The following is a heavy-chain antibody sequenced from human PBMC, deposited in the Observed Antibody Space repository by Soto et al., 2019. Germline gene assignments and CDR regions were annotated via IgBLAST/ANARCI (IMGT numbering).Heavy chain of an antibody. CDR2: INHSGST. J-gene: IGHJ4*02. Sequence: SETLSLTCAVYGGSFSGYYWSWIRQPPGKGLEWIGEINHSGSTNYNPSLKSRVTISVDTSKNQFSLKLSSVTAADTAVYYCARVWWLRLAFDYWGQGTLVTVSS. D-gene: IGHD5-12*01. CDR1: GGSFSGYY. V-gene: IGHV4-34*01. CDR3: ARVWWLRLAFDY.